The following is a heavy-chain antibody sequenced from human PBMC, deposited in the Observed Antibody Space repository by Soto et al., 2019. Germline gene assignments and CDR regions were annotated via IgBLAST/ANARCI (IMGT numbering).Heavy chain of an antibody. CDR2: INPSGGST. CDR1: GYTFTSYY. D-gene: IGHD3-22*01. Sequence: GASVKVSCKASGYTFTSYYRQWVRQAPGQGLEWMGIINPSGGSTSYAQKFQGRVTMTRDTSTSTVYMELSSLRSEDTAVYYCARSGTNYYDSSGYYPWGQGTLVTVSS. J-gene: IGHJ4*02. V-gene: IGHV1-46*01. CDR3: ARSGTNYYDSSGYYP.